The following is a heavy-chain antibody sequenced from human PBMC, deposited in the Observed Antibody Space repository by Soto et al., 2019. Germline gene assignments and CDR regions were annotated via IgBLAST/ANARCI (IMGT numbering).Heavy chain of an antibody. CDR2: IKSKTDGGTT. CDR3: TTDGEVVPAAMVPYNWTPDREVYYYYMDV. J-gene: IGHJ6*03. CDR1: GFTFSNAW. D-gene: IGHD2-2*01. Sequence: GGSLRLSCAASGFTFSNAWMSWVRQAPGKGLEWVGRIKSKTDGGTTDYAAPVKGRFTISRDDSKNTLYLQMNSLKTEDTAVYYCTTDGEVVPAAMVPYNWTPDREVYYYYMDVWGKGTTVTVSS. V-gene: IGHV3-15*01.